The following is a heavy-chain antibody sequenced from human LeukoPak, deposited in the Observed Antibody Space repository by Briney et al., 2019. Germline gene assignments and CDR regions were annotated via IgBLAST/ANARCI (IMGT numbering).Heavy chain of an antibody. Sequence: QSGGSLRLSCAASGFSLSDYNMIWVRQAPGMGLEWISYISPSSGAAYESIYYSISAKGRFTISRDIASNSLLLQMSSLRVEDTAVYYCARGWGGYSSYPPDYWGQGILVTVSS. CDR2: ISPSSGAAYESI. CDR3: ARGWGGYSSYPPDY. J-gene: IGHJ4*02. CDR1: GFSLSDYN. V-gene: IGHV3-48*01. D-gene: IGHD5-12*01.